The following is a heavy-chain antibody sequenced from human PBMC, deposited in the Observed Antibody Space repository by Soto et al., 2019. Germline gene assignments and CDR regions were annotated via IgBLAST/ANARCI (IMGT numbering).Heavy chain of an antibody. J-gene: IGHJ5*02. CDR3: APSIAAAGNNWFDP. D-gene: IGHD6-13*01. CDR1: GFSLSTNGVG. V-gene: IGHV2-5*02. Sequence: QITLKESGPTLVKPTQTLTLTCTFSGFSLSTNGVGVGWIRQPPGKALEWLALIYWDDDKRYSPSLKSRLTITKDTSKNQVVLTMTNMDPVDTATYYCAPSIAAAGNNWFDPWGQGTLVTVSS. CDR2: IYWDDDK.